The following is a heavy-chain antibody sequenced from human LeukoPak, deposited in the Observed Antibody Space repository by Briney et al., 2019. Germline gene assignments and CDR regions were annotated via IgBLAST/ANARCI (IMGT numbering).Heavy chain of an antibody. Sequence: GGSLRLSCAASGFTFSTYSMNWVRQAPGKGLEWVSTISGSGGSTYYADSVKGRFTISRDNSKNTMYLQMNSLRAEDTAVYYCAKDRDSSGWYHDYWGQGTLVTVSS. D-gene: IGHD6-19*01. CDR2: ISGSGGST. J-gene: IGHJ4*02. CDR3: AKDRDSSGWYHDY. CDR1: GFTFSTYS. V-gene: IGHV3-23*01.